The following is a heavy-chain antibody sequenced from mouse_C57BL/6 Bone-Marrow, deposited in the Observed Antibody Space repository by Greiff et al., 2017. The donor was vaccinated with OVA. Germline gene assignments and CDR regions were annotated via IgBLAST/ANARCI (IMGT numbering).Heavy chain of an antibody. J-gene: IGHJ4*01. D-gene: IGHD2-4*01. CDR2: INPGSGGT. CDR3: ARSGITTGAMDH. V-gene: IGHV1-54*01. Sequence: QVQLQQSGAELVRPGTSVKVSCKASGYAFTNYLIEWVKQRPGQGLEWIGVINPGSGGTNYNEKFKGKATLTADKSSSTAYMQLSSLTSEDSAVYFCARSGITTGAMDHWGQGTSVTVSS. CDR1: GYAFTNYL.